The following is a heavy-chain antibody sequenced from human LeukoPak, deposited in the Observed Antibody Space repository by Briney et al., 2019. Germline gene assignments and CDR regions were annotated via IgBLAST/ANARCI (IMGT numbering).Heavy chain of an antibody. CDR3: AKDGAYRSGWYSGFDY. Sequence: GGSLRLSCAASGFTFDDSAMHLVRQTPGKGLEWVSLISGDGGRTYYADSMKGRFTISRDNSKNSLYLQMNSLRTEDTAVYYCAKDGAYRSGWYSGFDYWGQGTLVTVSS. D-gene: IGHD6-19*01. CDR2: ISGDGGRT. J-gene: IGHJ4*02. V-gene: IGHV3-43*02. CDR1: GFTFDDSA.